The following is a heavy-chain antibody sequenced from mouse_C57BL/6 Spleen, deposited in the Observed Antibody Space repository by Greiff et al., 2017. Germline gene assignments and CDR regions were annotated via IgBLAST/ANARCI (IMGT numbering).Heavy chain of an antibody. D-gene: IGHD3-3*01. V-gene: IGHV1-69*01. CDR3: ARRGPAYAMGY. CDR2: IDPSDSYT. J-gene: IGHJ4*01. CDR1: GYTFTSYW. Sequence: QVQLQQPGAELVMPGASVKLSCKASGYTFTSYWMHWVKQRPGQGLEWIGEIDPSDSYTNYNQKFKGKSTLTVDKSSSTAYMQLSSLTSEDSAVYYCARRGPAYAMGYWGQRASVTVSS.